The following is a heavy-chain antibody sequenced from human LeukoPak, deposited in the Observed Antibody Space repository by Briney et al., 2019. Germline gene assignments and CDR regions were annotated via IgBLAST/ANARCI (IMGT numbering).Heavy chain of an antibody. CDR3: ARGLVAAATGWFDP. V-gene: IGHV4-59*02. CDR2: IYYSGNT. CDR1: GGSVNTYY. Sequence: SETLSLTCPVSGGSVNTYYWTWIRQPPGKGLEWIGHIYYSGNTNYNPSLKSRVTISVDTSKKQFSLKLRSVTAADTAVYYCARGLVAAATGWFDPWGQGTLVTVSS. D-gene: IGHD2-2*01. J-gene: IGHJ5*02.